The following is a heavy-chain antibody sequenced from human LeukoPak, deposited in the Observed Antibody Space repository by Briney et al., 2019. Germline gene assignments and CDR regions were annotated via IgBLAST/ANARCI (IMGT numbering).Heavy chain of an antibody. CDR2: INHSGST. CDR3: ARDYDILTGPLALFDY. V-gene: IGHV4-34*01. Sequence: PSETLSLTCAVYGGSFSGYYWSWIRQPPGKGLEWIGEINHSGSTNYNPSLKSRVTISVDTSKNQFSLKLSSVTAADTAVYYYARDYDILTGPLALFDYWGQGTLVTVSS. CDR1: GGSFSGYY. D-gene: IGHD3-9*01. J-gene: IGHJ4*02.